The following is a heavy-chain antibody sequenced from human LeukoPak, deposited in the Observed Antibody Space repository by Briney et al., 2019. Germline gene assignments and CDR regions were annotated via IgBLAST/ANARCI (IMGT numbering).Heavy chain of an antibody. V-gene: IGHV3-30*18. Sequence: GGSLRLSCAASGFTVSSNYMSWVRQAPGKGLEWVAVISYDGSNKYYADSVKGRFTISRDNSKNTLYLQMNSLRAEDTAVYYCAKDQSWGGYDSISYFDYWGQGTLVTVSS. D-gene: IGHD5-12*01. CDR2: ISYDGSNK. J-gene: IGHJ4*02. CDR3: AKDQSWGGYDSISYFDY. CDR1: GFTVSSNY.